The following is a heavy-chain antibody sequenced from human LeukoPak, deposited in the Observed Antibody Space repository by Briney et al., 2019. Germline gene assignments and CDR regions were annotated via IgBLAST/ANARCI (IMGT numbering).Heavy chain of an antibody. D-gene: IGHD6-25*01. CDR3: ARYQGGGWDV. J-gene: IGHJ6*02. Sequence: GGSLRLSCAASGFTFSTYWMTWVRQAPVKGLEWVANIKQDGSEKYYVDSVQGRFTISRDNAKNSLYLQMNSLRAEDTAVYYCARYQGGGWDVWGQETTVTVSS. CDR1: GFTFSTYW. CDR2: IKQDGSEK. V-gene: IGHV3-7*01.